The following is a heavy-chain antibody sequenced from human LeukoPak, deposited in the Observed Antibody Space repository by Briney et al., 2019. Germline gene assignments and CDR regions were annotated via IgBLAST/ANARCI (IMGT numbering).Heavy chain of an antibody. CDR3: ARDIVGATTLVY. CDR2: ITGNISTI. J-gene: IGHJ4*02. V-gene: IGHV3-48*02. D-gene: IGHD1-26*01. Sequence: PGGSLRLSCAASGVTFSFDSMSWVRQAPGKGLQWGSFITGNISTIHYADSVRGRFTISRDNAKNSLYLQMNSLRDEDTAVYYCARDIVGATTLVYWGQGTLVTVSP. CDR1: GVTFSFDS.